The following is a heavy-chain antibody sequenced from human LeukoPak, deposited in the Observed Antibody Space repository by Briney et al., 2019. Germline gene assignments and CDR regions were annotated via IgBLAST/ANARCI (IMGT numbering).Heavy chain of an antibody. Sequence: ASVKVSCKVSGYTLTELSMHWVLQGPGKGLEWMGGFDPEDGETIYAQKFQGRVTMTEDTSTDTAYMELSSLRSEDTAVYYCATLLGDYSNKDYWGQGTLVTVSS. CDR1: GYTLTELS. CDR3: ATLLGDYSNKDY. CDR2: FDPEDGET. V-gene: IGHV1-24*01. D-gene: IGHD4-11*01. J-gene: IGHJ4*02.